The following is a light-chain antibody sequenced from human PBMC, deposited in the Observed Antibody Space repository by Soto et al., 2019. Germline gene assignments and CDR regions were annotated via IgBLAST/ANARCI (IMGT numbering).Light chain of an antibody. CDR3: QQTFSHPLS. CDR2: SAS. Sequence: IQLTQSPSSLSASVGDRVTIVCRASERISDYLNWYQLKSGEAPKVLIYSASTLRGGVPSRFSGTGSGTEFTLTISSLHPEDVATYYCQQTFSHPLSFGGGTTVEIK. CDR1: ERISDY. J-gene: IGKJ4*01. V-gene: IGKV1-39*01.